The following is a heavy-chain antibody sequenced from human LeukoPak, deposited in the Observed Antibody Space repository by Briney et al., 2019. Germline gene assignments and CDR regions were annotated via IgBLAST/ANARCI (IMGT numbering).Heavy chain of an antibody. J-gene: IGHJ6*03. CDR3: ARARAVAGSNYYYYYYMDV. CDR1: GGTFSSYA. Sequence: ASVKVSCKAYGGTFSSYAISWVRQAPGQGLEWMGGIIPIFGTANYAQKFQGRVTITTDESTCTAYMELSSLRSEDTAVYYCARARAVAGSNYYYYYYMDVWGKGTTVTVSS. D-gene: IGHD6-19*01. V-gene: IGHV1-69*05. CDR2: IIPIFGTA.